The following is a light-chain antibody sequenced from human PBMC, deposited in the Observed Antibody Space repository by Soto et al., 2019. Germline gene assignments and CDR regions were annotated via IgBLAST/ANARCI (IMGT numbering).Light chain of an antibody. CDR1: SSNIGAGYD. J-gene: IGLJ1*01. V-gene: IGLV1-40*01. Sequence: QSVLTQPPSVSGSAGQMVTISCTGSSSNIGAGYDVHWYQQLPGTAPKVLIYGNSNRPSGVPDRFSGSKSGTSASLAITGLQAEDEADYYCQSYDSSLSGYVFGTGTKVTVL. CDR3: QSYDSSLSGYV. CDR2: GNS.